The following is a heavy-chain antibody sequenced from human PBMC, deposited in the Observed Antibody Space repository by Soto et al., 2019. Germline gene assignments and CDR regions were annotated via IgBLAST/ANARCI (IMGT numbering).Heavy chain of an antibody. CDR3: AGTTGYGSGSYYDFDY. V-gene: IGHV1-69*02. Sequence: QVQLVQSGAEVKKPGSSVKVSRKASGGTFSSYTISWVRQAPGQGLEWMGRIIPILGIANYAQKFQGRVTITADKSTSTAYMELSSLRSEDTAVYYCAGTTGYGSGSYYDFDYWGQGTLVTVSS. J-gene: IGHJ4*02. CDR2: IIPILGIA. D-gene: IGHD3-10*01. CDR1: GGTFSSYT.